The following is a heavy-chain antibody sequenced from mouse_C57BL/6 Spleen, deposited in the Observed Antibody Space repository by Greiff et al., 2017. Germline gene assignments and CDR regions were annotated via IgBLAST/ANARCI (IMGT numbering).Heavy chain of an antibody. CDR1: GFTFSDYG. J-gene: IGHJ2*01. CDR2: ISSGSSTI. Sequence: EVKLVESGGGLVKPGGSLKLSCAASGFTFSDYGMHWVRQAPEKGLEWVAYISSGSSTIYYADTVKGRFTISRDNAKNTLFLQMTSLRSEDTAMYYCARNYGSSSYYFDYWGQGTTLTVSS. CDR3: ARNYGSSSYYFDY. V-gene: IGHV5-17*01. D-gene: IGHD1-1*01.